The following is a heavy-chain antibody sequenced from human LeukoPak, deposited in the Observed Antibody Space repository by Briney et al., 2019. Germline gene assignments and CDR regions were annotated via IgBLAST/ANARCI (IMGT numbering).Heavy chain of an antibody. Sequence: GGSLRLSCAASGFTFSSYWMSWVRQAPGKGLEWVANIKQDGSGKYYVDSVKGRFTISRDNAKNSLYLQMNSLRAEDTAVYYCASLVVVPAAMVSWFDPWGQGTLVTVSS. V-gene: IGHV3-7*01. CDR3: ASLVVVPAAMVSWFDP. J-gene: IGHJ5*02. CDR2: IKQDGSGK. CDR1: GFTFSSYW. D-gene: IGHD2-2*01.